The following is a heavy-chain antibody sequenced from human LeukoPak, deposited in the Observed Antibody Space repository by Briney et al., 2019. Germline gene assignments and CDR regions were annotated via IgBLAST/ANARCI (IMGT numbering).Heavy chain of an antibody. CDR2: IKQDGSEK. D-gene: IGHD5-12*01. J-gene: IGHJ5*02. CDR1: GFTFSSYW. V-gene: IGHV3-7*01. CDR3: ARYIVATTNWFDP. Sequence: AGGSLRLSCAASGFTFSSYWMSWVRQAPGKGLEWVANIKQDGSEKYYVDSVKGRFTISRDNAKNSLYLQMNSLRAEDTAVYYCARYIVATTNWFDPWGQGTLVTVSS.